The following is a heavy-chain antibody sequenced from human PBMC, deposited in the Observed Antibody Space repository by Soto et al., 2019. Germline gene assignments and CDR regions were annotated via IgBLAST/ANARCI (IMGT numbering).Heavy chain of an antibody. D-gene: IGHD3-10*01. CDR3: ARNTYYYGSGSYYYYYMDV. Sequence: SETLSLTCTVSGGSISSYYWSWIRQPPGKGLEWIGYIYYSGSTNYNPSLKSRVTISVDTSKDQFSLKLSSVTAADTAVYYCARNTYYYGSGSYYYYYMDVWGKGTTVTVSS. V-gene: IGHV4-59*01. CDR2: IYYSGST. CDR1: GGSISSYY. J-gene: IGHJ6*03.